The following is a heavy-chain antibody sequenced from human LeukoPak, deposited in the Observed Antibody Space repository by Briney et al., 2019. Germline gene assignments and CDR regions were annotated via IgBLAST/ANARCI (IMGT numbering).Heavy chain of an antibody. D-gene: IGHD3-22*01. CDR1: GGSISTYY. J-gene: IGHJ4*02. Sequence: SETLSLTCTVSGGSISTYYWGWIRQAPGKGLEWIGSIYYSGSTYYNPSLKSRVTISVDASKNQFSLKLSSVTAADTAVYYCARDKAPPYYYDSSGLDYWGQGTLVTVSS. CDR2: IYYSGST. CDR3: ARDKAPPYYYDSSGLDY. V-gene: IGHV4-39*07.